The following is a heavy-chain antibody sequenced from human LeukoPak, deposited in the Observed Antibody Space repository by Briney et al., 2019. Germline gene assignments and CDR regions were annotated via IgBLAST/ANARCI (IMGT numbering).Heavy chain of an antibody. J-gene: IGHJ4*02. D-gene: IGHD3-3*01. CDR2: INVGNGNT. CDR1: GYTFTSYA. CDR3: AREAIFGVVMFDY. V-gene: IGHV1-3*01. Sequence: ASVKVSCKASGYTFTSYAMHWVRQAPGQRLEWMGWINVGNGNTKYSQKFQGRVTITRDTSASTAYMELSSLRSEDTAVYYCAREAIFGVVMFDYWGQGTLVTVSS.